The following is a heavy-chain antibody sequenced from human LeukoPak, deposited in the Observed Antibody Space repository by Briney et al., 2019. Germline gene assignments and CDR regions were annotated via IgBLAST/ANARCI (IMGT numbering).Heavy chain of an antibody. CDR2: IYSGGST. D-gene: IGHD1-26*01. V-gene: IGHV3-53*01. Sequence: GGSLRLSCAASGFTVSSNYMSWVRQAPGKGLEWVSVIYSGGSTYYADSVKGRFTISRDNSKNTLYLQMNSLRAEDTAVYYCARDSKKSGSYYYYYYMDVWGKGTTVTVS. J-gene: IGHJ6*03. CDR1: GFTVSSNY. CDR3: ARDSKKSGSYYYYYYMDV.